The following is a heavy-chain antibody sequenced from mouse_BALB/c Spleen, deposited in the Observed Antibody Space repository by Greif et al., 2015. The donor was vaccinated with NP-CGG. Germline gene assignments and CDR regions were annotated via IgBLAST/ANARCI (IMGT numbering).Heavy chain of an antibody. D-gene: IGHD3-1*01. CDR1: GYTFTSYW. CDR3: ARGGSSGYSYYFDY. V-gene: IGHV1S81*02. CDR2: INPSNGRT. Sequence: VQLQQSGAELVKPGASVKLSCKASGYTFTSYWMHWVKQRPGQGLEWIGEINPSNGRTNYNEKFKSKATLTVDKSSSTAYMQLSSLTSEDSAVYYCARGGSSGYSYYFDYWGQGTTLTVSS. J-gene: IGHJ2*01.